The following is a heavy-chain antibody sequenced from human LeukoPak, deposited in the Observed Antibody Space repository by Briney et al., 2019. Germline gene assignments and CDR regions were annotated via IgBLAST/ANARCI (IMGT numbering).Heavy chain of an antibody. CDR3: ARVLGSISH. D-gene: IGHD1-1*01. CDR2: MNPNSGNT. Sequence: GASVKVSCKASGYTFSTCGINWVRQATGQGLEWMGWMNPNSGNTGFAHKFQGRVTMTRDTSINTAYMELSSLRSEDTAVYYCARVLGSISHWGQGTLVTVSA. V-gene: IGHV1-8*01. J-gene: IGHJ4*02. CDR1: GYTFSTCG.